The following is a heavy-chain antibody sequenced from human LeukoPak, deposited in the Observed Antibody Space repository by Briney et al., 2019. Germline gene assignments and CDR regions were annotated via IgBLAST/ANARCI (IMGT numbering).Heavy chain of an antibody. V-gene: IGHV4-30-4*08. CDR3: ARDPYDSSGYYDY. J-gene: IGHJ4*02. CDR1: GGSISSGDYY. D-gene: IGHD3-22*01. CDR2: IYYSGST. Sequence: PSETLSLTCTVSGGSISSGDYYWSWIRQPPGKGLEWIGYIYYSGSTYYNPSLNSRVTISVDTSKNQFSLKLSSVTAADTAVYYCARDPYDSSGYYDYWGQGTLVTVSS.